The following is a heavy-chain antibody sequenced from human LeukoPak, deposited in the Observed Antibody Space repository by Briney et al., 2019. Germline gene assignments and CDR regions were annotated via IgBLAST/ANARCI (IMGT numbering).Heavy chain of an antibody. CDR1: GFTFSSYG. Sequence: PGGSLRLSCAASGFTFSSYGITWVRQAPGKGLEWVSTISATGGSTYYADSVKGRFTISRDNSKDKLYLQMNSLRAEDTAVYYCAKGGYSSGWRNYFDYWGQGTLVTVSS. J-gene: IGHJ4*02. CDR3: AKGGYSSGWRNYFDY. D-gene: IGHD6-19*01. V-gene: IGHV3-23*01. CDR2: ISATGGST.